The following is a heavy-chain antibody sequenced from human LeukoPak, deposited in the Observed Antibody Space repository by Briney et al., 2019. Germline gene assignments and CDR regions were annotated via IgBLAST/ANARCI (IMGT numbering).Heavy chain of an antibody. D-gene: IGHD6-13*01. CDR1: GYTFTSYD. CDR2: MNPNSGNT. J-gene: IGHJ5*02. V-gene: IGHV1-8*03. Sequence: ASVKVSCKASGYTFTSYDINWVRQATGQGLEWMGWMNPNSGNTGYAQKFQGRVTITRNTSISTAYMELSSLRSEDTAVYYCARGPDYSSSSNGGSWFDPWGQGTLVTVSS. CDR3: ARGPDYSSSSNGGSWFDP.